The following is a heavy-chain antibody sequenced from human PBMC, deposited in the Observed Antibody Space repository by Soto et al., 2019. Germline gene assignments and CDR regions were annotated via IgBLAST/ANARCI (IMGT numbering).Heavy chain of an antibody. Sequence: PSETLSLTCTVSVGSISSYYWSWIRQPAGKGLEWIGRIYTSGSTNYNPSLKSRVTMSVDTSKNQFSLKLSSVTAADTAVYYCARERGVVTAIPYYYYYGMDVWGQGTTVTVSS. CDR2: IYTSGST. V-gene: IGHV4-4*07. CDR3: ARERGVVTAIPYYYYYGMDV. J-gene: IGHJ6*02. CDR1: VGSISSYY. D-gene: IGHD2-21*02.